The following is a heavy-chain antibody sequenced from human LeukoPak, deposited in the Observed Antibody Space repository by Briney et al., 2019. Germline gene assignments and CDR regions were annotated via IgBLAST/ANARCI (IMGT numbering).Heavy chain of an antibody. CDR1: GFTFSSYG. V-gene: IGHV3-30*02. CDR2: IRYDGSNK. Sequence: GGSLRLSCAASGFTFSSYGMHWVRQAPGKGLEWVAFIRYDGSNKYYADSVKGRFTISRDNSKNTLYLQMNSLRAEDTAVYYRAKAGLVVVITGMDYWGQGTLVTVSS. J-gene: IGHJ4*02. D-gene: IGHD3-22*01. CDR3: AKAGLVVVITGMDY.